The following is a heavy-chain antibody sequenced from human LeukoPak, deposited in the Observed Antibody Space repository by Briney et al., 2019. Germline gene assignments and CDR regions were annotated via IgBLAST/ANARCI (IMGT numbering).Heavy chain of an antibody. CDR2: IYSSGTA. CDR3: ARDPHREGYFDY. V-gene: IGHV4-4*07. J-gene: IGHJ4*02. Sequence: PSETLSLTCSVSGDSITSYYWNWIRQPAGKGLEWIGRIYSSGTANDNPSLTSRVTMSVDMSKNQFPLKLTSVTAADTAVYYCARDPHREGYFDYWGQGTLVTVSS. CDR1: GDSITSYY.